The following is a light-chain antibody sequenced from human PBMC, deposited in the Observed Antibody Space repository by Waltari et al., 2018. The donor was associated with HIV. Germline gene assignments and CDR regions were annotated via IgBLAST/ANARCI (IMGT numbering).Light chain of an antibody. J-gene: IGLJ1*01. CDR3: GAGHGSGSNFVYV. CDR1: SGHSNYQ. Sequence: QPVLSQPPSASAPLRASVTLTCPLSSGHSNYQVVWYSHTPSKGHRFVVGVGSGGMVGSKGDGNPDRFSVLGSGLNRYLTIKNIQEEDESDYHCGAGHGSGSNFVYVFGTGTKVTVL. V-gene: IGLV9-49*01. CDR2: VGSGGMVG.